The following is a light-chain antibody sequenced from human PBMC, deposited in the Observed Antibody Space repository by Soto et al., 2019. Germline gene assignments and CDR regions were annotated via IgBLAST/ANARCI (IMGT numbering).Light chain of an antibody. CDR2: DVS. CDR1: SSNVGAYNF. Sequence: QSALTQPASGSGSPGQSITISCTGTSSNVGAYNFVSWYQQHPGKVPKLMIFDVSSRPSGVSDRFSGSKSGNTASLTISGLQAEDEGDYYCSSYTSSSTQVFGSGTKVTVL. V-gene: IGLV2-14*03. CDR3: SSYTSSSTQV. J-gene: IGLJ1*01.